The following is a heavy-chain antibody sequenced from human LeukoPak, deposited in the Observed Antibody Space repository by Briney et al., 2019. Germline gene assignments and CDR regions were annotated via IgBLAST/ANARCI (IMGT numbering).Heavy chain of an antibody. Sequence: ASVKVSCKASGYTFTGYYMHWVRQAPGQGLEWMGRINPNSGGTNYAQKFQGRVTMTRDTSINTAYMDLSRLRSDDTAVYYCARGRNSVYYFNVVAPYYFNYWGLGTLVTVSS. D-gene: IGHD3-22*01. CDR3: ARGRNSVYYFNVVAPYYFNY. CDR2: INPNSGGT. V-gene: IGHV1-2*06. CDR1: GYTFTGYY. J-gene: IGHJ4*02.